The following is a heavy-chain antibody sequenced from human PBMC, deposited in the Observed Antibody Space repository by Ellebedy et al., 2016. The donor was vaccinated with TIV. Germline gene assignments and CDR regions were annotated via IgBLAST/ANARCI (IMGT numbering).Heavy chain of an antibody. CDR3: VSDAFDI. CDR1: GFTLRSYA. V-gene: IGHV3-64D*06. J-gene: IGHJ3*02. Sequence: GESLKISXAASGFTLRSYAVNWVRQAPGKGLEWVASISANGDSKYYAGSVKGRFTTSRDNSKNTLYLQMSSLRAEDTAVYYCVSDAFDIWGQGTMVTVSS. CDR2: ISANGDSK.